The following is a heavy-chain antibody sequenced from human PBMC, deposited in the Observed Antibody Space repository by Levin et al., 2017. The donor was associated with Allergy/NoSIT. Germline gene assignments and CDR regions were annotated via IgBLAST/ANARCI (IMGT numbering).Heavy chain of an antibody. Sequence: GSGPTLVKPTQTLTLTCTFAGFSLSTGGMCVSWIRQPPGKALQWLALIDWDENKFYSTSLKTRLTISKDTSKNQVVLTMTNMDPVDTATYYCARIHRYYTSGSSLRTPNAFDCWGQGTMVTVSS. V-gene: IGHV2-70*01. CDR2: IDWDENK. D-gene: IGHD3-10*01. CDR1: GFSLSTGGMC. CDR3: ARIHRYYTSGSSLRTPNAFDC. J-gene: IGHJ3*01.